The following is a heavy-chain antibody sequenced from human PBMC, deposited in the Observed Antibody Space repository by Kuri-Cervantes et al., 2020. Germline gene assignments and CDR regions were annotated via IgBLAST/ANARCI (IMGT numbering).Heavy chain of an antibody. D-gene: IGHD1-1*01. Sequence: GESLKISCAASGFTFSSYDMHWVRQATGKGLEWVSSIDAAGDTYYPGSVKGRFTISRENAKNSLYLQMNSLRAEDTAVYYCAKDRYMGGFDYWGQGTLVTVSS. J-gene: IGHJ4*02. V-gene: IGHV3-13*01. CDR3: AKDRYMGGFDY. CDR2: IDAAGDT. CDR1: GFTFSSYD.